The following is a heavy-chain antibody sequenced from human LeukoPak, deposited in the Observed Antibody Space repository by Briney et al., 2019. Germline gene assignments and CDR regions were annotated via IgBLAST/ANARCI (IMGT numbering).Heavy chain of an antibody. CDR2: ISSRSSTI. D-gene: IGHD1-26*01. CDR1: GFTFSSYS. CDR3: ARHQGGSYPDWQDAFDI. V-gene: IGHV3-48*01. Sequence: GGSLRLSCAASGFTFSSYSMNWVRQAPGNGLEWISYISSRSSTIYYANSVKGRLTISRDNAKNSLYLQMNSLRAEDTAVYYCARHQGGSYPDWQDAFDIWGQGTMVTVSS. J-gene: IGHJ3*02.